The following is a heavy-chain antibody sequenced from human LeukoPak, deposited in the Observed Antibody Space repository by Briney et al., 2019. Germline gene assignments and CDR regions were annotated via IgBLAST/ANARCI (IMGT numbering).Heavy chain of an antibody. CDR1: GGSISSYY. D-gene: IGHD2-15*01. J-gene: IGHJ5*02. V-gene: IGHV4-4*07. CDR3: ARSDLGYCSGGSCPRWFDP. Sequence: SETLSLTCTVSGGSISSYYWSWIRQPAGKGLEWIGRIYTSGSTNYNPSLKSRVTMSLDTSKNQSSLKLTSVTAADTAVYYCARSDLGYCSGGSCPRWFDPWGQGTLVTVSS. CDR2: IYTSGST.